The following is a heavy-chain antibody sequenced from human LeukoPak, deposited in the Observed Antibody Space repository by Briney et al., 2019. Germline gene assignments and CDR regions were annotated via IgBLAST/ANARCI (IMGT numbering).Heavy chain of an antibody. V-gene: IGHV6-1*01. D-gene: IGHD3-22*01. J-gene: IGHJ4*02. CDR1: GDSVSSNSAA. Sequence: SQTLSLTCAISGDSVSSNSAAWNWIRQSPSRGLEWLGRTYYRSKWYNDYAVSVKSRITINPDTSKNQFSLQLNSVTPEDTAVYYCARESYYDSSGYYRSPIDYWGQGTLVTVSS. CDR3: ARESYYDSSGYYRSPIDY. CDR2: TYYRSKWYN.